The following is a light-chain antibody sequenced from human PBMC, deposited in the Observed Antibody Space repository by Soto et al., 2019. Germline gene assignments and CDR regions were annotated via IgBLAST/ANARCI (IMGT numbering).Light chain of an antibody. CDR1: QTISSS. V-gene: IGKV3-11*01. J-gene: IGKJ4*01. CDR3: QQRATWPGT. CDR2: DSV. Sequence: EILLTQSPATLSLSPGERATLSCRASQTISSSLGWYQQTPGQSPRLIIFDSVNRAAGVPARFSGTGSGTDFTLTISSLEPEDFAVYYWQQRATWPGTFGGGTRVEIK.